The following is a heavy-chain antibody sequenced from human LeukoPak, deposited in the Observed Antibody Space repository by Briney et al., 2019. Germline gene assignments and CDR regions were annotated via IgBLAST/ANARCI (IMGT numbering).Heavy chain of an antibody. CDR2: INAGNGNT. CDR3: ASAGIDRWELLTHAFDI. V-gene: IGHV1-3*01. Sequence: ASVKVSCKASGYTFTSYAMHWVRQAPRQRLEWMGWINAGNGNTKYSQKFQGRVTITRDTSASTAYMELSSLRSDDTAVYYCASAGIDRWELLTHAFDIWGQGTMVTVS. CDR1: GYTFTSYA. J-gene: IGHJ3*02. D-gene: IGHD1-26*01.